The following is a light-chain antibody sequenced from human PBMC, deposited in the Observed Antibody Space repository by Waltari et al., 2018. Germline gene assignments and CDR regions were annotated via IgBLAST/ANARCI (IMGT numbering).Light chain of an antibody. Sequence: IVLTQSPGTLSLSPGESAPLSCRTSQGVTRALAWYQQKPGQAPRLLIYGASNRATGIPDRFSGSGSGTDFSLTISSLEPEDFAVYYCQHYLRLPVTFGQGTKVEVK. CDR1: QGVTRA. J-gene: IGKJ1*01. V-gene: IGKV3-20*01. CDR3: QHYLRLPVT. CDR2: GAS.